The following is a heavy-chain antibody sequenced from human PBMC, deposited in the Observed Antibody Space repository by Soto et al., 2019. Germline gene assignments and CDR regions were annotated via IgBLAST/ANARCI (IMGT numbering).Heavy chain of an antibody. CDR2: ISGYNGKR. D-gene: IGHD3-10*01. V-gene: IGHV1-18*04. J-gene: IGHJ4*02. CDR1: GYTFASYG. Sequence: ASVKISCKASGYTFASYGISWLRQAPGQGPEWMGWISGYNGKRKYGQKVQGRVTLTTHTSTSTAYMELRSLRSDDTAVYYCARDKMVDSFGLGTFELWGEGTAVTVSS. CDR3: ARDKMVDSFGLGTFEL.